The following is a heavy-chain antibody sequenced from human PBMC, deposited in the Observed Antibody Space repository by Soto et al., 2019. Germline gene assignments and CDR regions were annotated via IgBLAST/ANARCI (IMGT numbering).Heavy chain of an antibody. CDR2: ISGSGGSS. J-gene: IGHJ6*02. D-gene: IGHD6-13*01. CDR3: AKVTKRAAAGRYEYYKYGMDV. Sequence: LRLSCAAAGFAFSTYAMTWVRQAPGKGLEWVSVISGSGGSSYYAASVKGRFTISRDNSKNTLFLQMNGLRAEDTAVYYCAKVTKRAAAGRYEYYKYGMDVWGQGTTVTVSS. V-gene: IGHV3-23*01. CDR1: GFAFSTYA.